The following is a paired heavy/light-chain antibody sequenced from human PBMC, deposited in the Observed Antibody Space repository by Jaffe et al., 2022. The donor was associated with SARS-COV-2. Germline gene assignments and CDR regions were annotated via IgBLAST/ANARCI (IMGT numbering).Heavy chain of an antibody. J-gene: IGHJ3*02. CDR2: IRSKTYGGAT. V-gene: IGHV3-49*04. Sequence: EVHLEESGGGLVPPGRSLRLSCTASGFTFGDYAILWVRQAPGKGLEWVSYIRSKTYGGATNYAASVKGRFTISRDDSKSIAYLQMNSLKSEDTAVYYCIRDLTRGVALDIWGQGTMVTVSS. CDR1: GFTFGDYA. D-gene: IGHD3-10*01. CDR3: IRDLTRGVALDI.
Light chain of an antibody. Sequence: QSALTQPTSVSGSPGQSITISCTGTSSDVGGYYYVSWFQQHPGKAPKLIIYEVNNRPSGVPDRFSGSKSGNTASLTISGLQAEDEADYYCSSYTRTSTVVFGGGTSLTV. CDR1: SSDVGGYYY. CDR2: EVN. J-gene: IGLJ2*01. V-gene: IGLV2-14*01. CDR3: SSYTRTSTVV.